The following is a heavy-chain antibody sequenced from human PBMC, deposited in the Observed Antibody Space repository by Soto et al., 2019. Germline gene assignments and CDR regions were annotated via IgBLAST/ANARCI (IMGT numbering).Heavy chain of an antibody. Sequence: PGGSLRLSCAASGFTFSSYWMSWVRQAPGKGLEWVANIKQDGSEKYYVDSVKGRFTISRDNAKNSLYLQMNSLRSEDTAVYYCARQGEYNWIGYYYYYGMDVWGQGTTVTVSS. CDR2: IKQDGSEK. V-gene: IGHV3-7*03. D-gene: IGHD1-1*01. CDR1: GFTFSSYW. CDR3: ARQGEYNWIGYYYYYGMDV. J-gene: IGHJ6*02.